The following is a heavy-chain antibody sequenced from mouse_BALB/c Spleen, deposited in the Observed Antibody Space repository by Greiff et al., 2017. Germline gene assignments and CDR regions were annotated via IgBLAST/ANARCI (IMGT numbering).Heavy chain of an antibody. CDR3: ARDYDGFAY. Sequence: VKVVESGPGLVAPSQSLSITCTVSGFSLTSYGVHWVRQPPGKGLEWLGVIWAGGSTNYNSALMSRLSISKDNSKSQVLLKMNSLQTDDTAMYYCARDYDGFAYWGQGTLVTVSA. V-gene: IGHV2-9*02. J-gene: IGHJ3*01. CDR1: GFSLTSYG. CDR2: IWAGGST. D-gene: IGHD2-12*01.